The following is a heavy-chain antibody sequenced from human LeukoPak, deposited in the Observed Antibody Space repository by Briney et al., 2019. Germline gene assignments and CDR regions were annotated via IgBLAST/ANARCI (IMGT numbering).Heavy chain of an antibody. CDR1: GYSISSGCY. CDR3: ARMDIVVVPAAIAGAFDI. CDR2: IYHSGST. D-gene: IGHD2-2*03. V-gene: IGHV4-38-2*01. J-gene: IGHJ3*02. Sequence: PSETLSLTCAVSGYSISSGCYWGWIRQPPGKGLEWIGSIYHSGSTYYNPSLKSRVTISVDTSKNQFSLKLSSVTAADTAVYYCARMDIVVVPAAIAGAFDIWGQGTMVTVSS.